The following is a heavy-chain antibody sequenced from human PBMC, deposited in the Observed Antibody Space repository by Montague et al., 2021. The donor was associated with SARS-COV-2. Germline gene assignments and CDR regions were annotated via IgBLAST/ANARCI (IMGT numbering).Heavy chain of an antibody. CDR1: TDSFSGYY. D-gene: IGHD3-3*01. CDR3: ARGADHDFWSGFLRYKWFGP. CDR2: ITHSGST. J-gene: IGHJ5*02. Sequence: SETLSLTCAVYTDSFSGYYWSWIRQSPGKGLEWIGEITHSGSTNHNPSLQSRVTISVDKSKKQVSLKLRSLTAADTAVYYCARGADHDFWSGFLRYKWFGPWGQGTPVIVSS. V-gene: IGHV4-34*01.